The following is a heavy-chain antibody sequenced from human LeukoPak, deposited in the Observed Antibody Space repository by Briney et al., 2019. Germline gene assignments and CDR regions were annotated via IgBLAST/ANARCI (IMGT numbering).Heavy chain of an antibody. CDR1: GFTFSGYW. CDR2: INSDGSTT. J-gene: IGHJ3*02. CDR3: ARVGARLGAFDI. V-gene: IGHV3-74*01. D-gene: IGHD6-25*01. Sequence: PGGSLRLSCAASGFTFSGYWMHWVRQAPGKGLVWVSRINSDGSTTSYADSVKGRFTISRDNAKNTLYLQMNSLRAEDTAVYYCARVGARLGAFDIWGQGTMVTVSS.